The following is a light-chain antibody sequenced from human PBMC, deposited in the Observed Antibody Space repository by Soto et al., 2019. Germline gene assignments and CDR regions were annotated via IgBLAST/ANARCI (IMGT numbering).Light chain of an antibody. V-gene: IGLV1-40*01. CDR2: GDS. Sequence: QSVLTQPPSVSGAPGQRITISCTGSSSNIGARYDVHWYQQFAGTAPKLLIYGDSNQPSGVPDRFSRSRSGTSASLAITGLQAEDEADYYCQSYDSSLSGWVFGGGTKLTVL. CDR3: QSYDSSLSGWV. J-gene: IGLJ3*02. CDR1: SSNIGARYD.